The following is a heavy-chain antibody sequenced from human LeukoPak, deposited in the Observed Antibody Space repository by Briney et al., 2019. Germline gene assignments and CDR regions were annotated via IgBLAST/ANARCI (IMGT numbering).Heavy chain of an antibody. V-gene: IGHV3-23*01. CDR2: ISGSGGST. Sequence: GGSLRLSCAASGFTFSSYAMSWVRPAPGKGLEWVSVISGSGGSTYYADSVKGRFTISRDNSKTTLYLQMNSLRAEDTAVYYCAIVSNGGGAAARRGPFDYWGQGTLVTVSS. D-gene: IGHD2-2*01. J-gene: IGHJ4*02. CDR1: GFTFSSYA. CDR3: AIVSNGGGAAARRGPFDY.